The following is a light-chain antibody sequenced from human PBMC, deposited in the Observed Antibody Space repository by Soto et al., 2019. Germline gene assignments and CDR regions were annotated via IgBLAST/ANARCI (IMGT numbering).Light chain of an antibody. CDR1: QSVSRK. V-gene: IGKV3-20*01. J-gene: IGKJ1*01. CDR3: QQYGYSFWT. CDR2: SAS. Sequence: DIVLTQSPATLSLSPGERATLSCRASQSVSRKLAWYQQKPGQAPRLLIYSASSRATGIPDRFSGSGSGTDYTLTISRLEPEDSAVYYCQQYGYSFWTFGQGTKVDIK.